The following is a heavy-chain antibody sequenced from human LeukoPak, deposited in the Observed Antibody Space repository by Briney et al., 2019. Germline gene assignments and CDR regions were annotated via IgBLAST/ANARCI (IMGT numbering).Heavy chain of an antibody. CDR1: GYTFTGYY. CDR2: INPNSGDT. D-gene: IGHD2-15*01. J-gene: IGHJ4*02. V-gene: IGHV1-2*02. CDR3: ARPFCSGDSCYSGHYFDY. Sequence: ASVKVSCKASGYTFTGYYMHWVRQAPGQGLEWMGWINPNSGDTNYAQKFQDRVTMTWDTSVSTAYMELSSLTSDDTAVYYCARPFCSGDSCYSGHYFDYWGQGTLVTVSS.